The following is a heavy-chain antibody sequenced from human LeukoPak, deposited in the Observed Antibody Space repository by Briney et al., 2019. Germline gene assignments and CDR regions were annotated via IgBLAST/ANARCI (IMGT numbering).Heavy chain of an antibody. J-gene: IGHJ4*02. CDR3: ARGDRGYCTNGICYTRFAY. V-gene: IGHV3-7*01. CDR2: IKHDGTEK. D-gene: IGHD2-8*01. CDR1: GFTFNYFW. Sequence: PGGSLRLSCGVSGFTFNYFWMSWVRQAPGKGLEWVATIKHDGTEKYYVASVKGRFTISRDNAKNSLYLQMSSLRVEDTAVYYCARGDRGYCTNGICYTRFAYWGQGILVTVSS.